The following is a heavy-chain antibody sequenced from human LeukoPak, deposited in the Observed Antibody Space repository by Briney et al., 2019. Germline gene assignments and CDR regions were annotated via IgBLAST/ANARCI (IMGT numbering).Heavy chain of an antibody. J-gene: IGHJ4*02. CDR3: ARDLGRGGITIFGVVIAGASGFDY. CDR2: INPNSGGT. V-gene: IGHV1-2*02. CDR1: GYTFTGYY. D-gene: IGHD3-3*01. Sequence: ASVKVSCKASGYTFTGYYMHWVPQAPGQGLEWMGWINPNSGGTNYAQKFQGRVTMTRDTSISTAYMELSRLRSDDTAVYYCARDLGRGGITIFGVVIAGASGFDYWGQGTLVTVSS.